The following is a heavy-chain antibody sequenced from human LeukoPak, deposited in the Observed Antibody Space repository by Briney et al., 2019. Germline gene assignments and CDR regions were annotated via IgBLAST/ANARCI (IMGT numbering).Heavy chain of an antibody. Sequence: SETLSLTCTVSGGSISSYYWSWIRQPAGKGLEWIGRIYTSGSTNYNPSLKGRVTMSVDTSKNQFSLKLSSVTAADTAVYYCARDDASDYYYYMDVWGKGTTVTVSS. CDR2: IYTSGST. CDR1: GGSISSYY. V-gene: IGHV4-4*07. CDR3: ARDDASDYYYYMDV. J-gene: IGHJ6*03.